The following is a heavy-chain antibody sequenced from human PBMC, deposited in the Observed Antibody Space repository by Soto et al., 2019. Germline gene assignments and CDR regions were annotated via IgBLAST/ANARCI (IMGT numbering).Heavy chain of an antibody. CDR2: VSSSGGTT. CDR3: ARWEVGTGLDY. D-gene: IGHD1-26*01. CDR1: GFTFSTSE. Sequence: VESGGDVEQPGGSLRLSCAASGFTFSTSEMSWVRQAPGKGLEWISHVSSSGGTTYYADSVKGRFTISRDNANHSLFLQMNSLRVADTAVYCCARWEVGTGLDYWGQGTLVTVSS. J-gene: IGHJ4*02. V-gene: IGHV3-48*03.